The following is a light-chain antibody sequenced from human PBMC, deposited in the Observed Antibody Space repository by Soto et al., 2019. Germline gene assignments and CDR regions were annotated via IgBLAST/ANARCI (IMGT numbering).Light chain of an antibody. J-gene: IGKJ1*01. Sequence: EIVLTQSPDTLSLSPGERATLSCRASQRFSSTYLAWFQQKPGQTPRLLIYGAFSWAPGIPDRFSGSGSGTDFTFTITRLEPQDFAVYYCLQYCSLSTWTFGQGTKVEIK. CDR2: GAF. CDR1: QRFSSTY. CDR3: LQYCSLSTWT. V-gene: IGKV3-20*01.